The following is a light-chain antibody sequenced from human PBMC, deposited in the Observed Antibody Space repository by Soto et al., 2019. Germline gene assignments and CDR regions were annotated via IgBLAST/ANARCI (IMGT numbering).Light chain of an antibody. CDR2: SNN. Sequence: QSVLTQTPSASGTPGQRVTISCSGRSSNIGNNIVNWYQQLPGTAPRRLIHSNNRRPSGVPDRFSRSKSGTSASLAINGLQSEDEADYYCAAWDDSLNAYVFGAGTKLTVL. CDR1: SSNIGNNI. J-gene: IGLJ1*01. CDR3: AAWDDSLNAYV. V-gene: IGLV1-44*01.